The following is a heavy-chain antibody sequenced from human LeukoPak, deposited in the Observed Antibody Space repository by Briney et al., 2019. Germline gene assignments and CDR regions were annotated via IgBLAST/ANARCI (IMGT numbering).Heavy chain of an antibody. J-gene: IGHJ4*02. Sequence: GGSLRLSCAASGFTFSSYGMHWVRQAPGKGLEWVAVIWYDGSNKYYADSVKGRFTISRDNSKNTLWLQMNSLRAEDTAVYYCATALSGASADYFDYWGQGSLVTVSS. D-gene: IGHD2-15*01. CDR3: ATALSGASADYFDY. CDR2: IWYDGSNK. CDR1: GFTFSSYG. V-gene: IGHV3-33*01.